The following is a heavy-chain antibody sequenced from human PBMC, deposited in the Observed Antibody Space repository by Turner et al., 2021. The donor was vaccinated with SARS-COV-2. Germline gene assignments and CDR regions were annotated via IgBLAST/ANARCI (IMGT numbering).Heavy chain of an antibody. CDR1: GDSISRTTFY. CDR2: RPSSGTA. J-gene: IGHJ4*02. Sequence: QLQLQESGPGLVKPPETPCLTCTFPGDSISRTTFYWGWYRPPPGKGLEWTGRRPSSGTAFYHPSLKSRFTISLDTSNNQFSLGLTSVTAADTAVYYCATTPNWVFTPYWGQGALVIVSS. D-gene: IGHD7-27*01. V-gene: IGHV4-39*05. CDR3: ATTPNWVFTPY.